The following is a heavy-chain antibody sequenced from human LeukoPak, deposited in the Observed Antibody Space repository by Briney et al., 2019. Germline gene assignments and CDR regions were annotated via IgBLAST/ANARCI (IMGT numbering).Heavy chain of an antibody. Sequence: GGSLRLSCAASGFTVITNDMTWVRQAPGKGLEWVSVLYSDGNTKYTDSVQGRFTISRDNSKNTLYLEMNSLSPDDTAVYYCARGVDPLAANPLAYWGQGTLVTVSS. CDR3: ARGVDPLAANPLAY. V-gene: IGHV3-53*01. CDR1: GFTVITND. D-gene: IGHD2-15*01. CDR2: LYSDGNT. J-gene: IGHJ4*02.